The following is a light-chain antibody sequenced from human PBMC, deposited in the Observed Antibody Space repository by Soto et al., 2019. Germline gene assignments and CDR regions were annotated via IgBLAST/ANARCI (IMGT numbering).Light chain of an antibody. CDR3: QRYNSYSRT. CDR1: QNIDHW. V-gene: IGKV1-5*01. Sequence: DIQMTQSPSTLSASVGDRVTITCRASQNIDHWLAWYQHKPGKAPKFVIYDASILESGVPSRFSGSGSGTEFTLTISSLQPDDFATYYCQRYNSYSRTFGQGTKVEIK. J-gene: IGKJ1*01. CDR2: DAS.